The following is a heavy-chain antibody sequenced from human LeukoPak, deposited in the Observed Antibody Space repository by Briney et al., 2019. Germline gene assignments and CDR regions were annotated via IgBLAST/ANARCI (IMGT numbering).Heavy chain of an antibody. J-gene: IGHJ5*02. CDR2: IYATGST. CDR1: GGSISSYC. CDR3: ARHGSVRSPLGP. D-gene: IGHD3-10*01. Sequence: SETLSLTCTVSGGSISSYCWSWIRQPPGKGLEWIGYIYATGSTNYNPSLKSRVTISVDTSKNQFSLNLRSVTAADTAVYYCARHGSVRSPLGPWGQGTLVTVSS. V-gene: IGHV4-4*09.